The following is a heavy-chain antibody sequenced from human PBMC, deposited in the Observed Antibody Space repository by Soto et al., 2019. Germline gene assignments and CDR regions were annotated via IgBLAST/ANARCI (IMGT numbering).Heavy chain of an antibody. CDR1: GYTFTYRY. CDR3: ARHTPPYGMDV. CDR2: ITPFNGNT. Sequence: GASVKVSCKASGYTFTYRYLHWVRQASGQALEWMGWITPFNGNTNYAQKFQDRVTITRDRSMSTAYLQWSSLKASDTAMYYCARHTPPYGMDVWGQGTTVTVSS. J-gene: IGHJ6*02. D-gene: IGHD2-15*01. V-gene: IGHV1-45*02.